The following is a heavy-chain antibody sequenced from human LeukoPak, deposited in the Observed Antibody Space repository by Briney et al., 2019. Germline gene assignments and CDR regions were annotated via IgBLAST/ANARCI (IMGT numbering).Heavy chain of an antibody. Sequence: ASVKVSCKASGYTFTDDCMHCVPQAPGQGFECMGWINPNDGDTNYVQKFQGRVTMTRDTSISTDHMELSRMRSEETEVYYCERANIVYCSSNTCFFDYWGQGTLVTVSS. CDR2: INPNDGDT. V-gene: IGHV1-2*02. CDR1: GYTFTDDC. CDR3: ERANIVYCSSNTCFFDY. J-gene: IGHJ4*02. D-gene: IGHD2-2*01.